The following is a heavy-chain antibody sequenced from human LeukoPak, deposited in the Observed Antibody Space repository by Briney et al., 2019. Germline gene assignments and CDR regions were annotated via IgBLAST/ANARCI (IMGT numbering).Heavy chain of an antibody. J-gene: IGHJ6*02. Sequence: ASVKVSCKASGYTFTGCYMHWVRQAPGQGLEWMGWINPNSGGTNYAQKFQGRVTMTRDTSISTAYMELSRLRSDDTAVYYCARQRPGYYYGMDVWGQGTTVTVSS. V-gene: IGHV1-2*02. D-gene: IGHD1-14*01. CDR2: INPNSGGT. CDR3: ARQRPGYYYGMDV. CDR1: GYTFTGCY.